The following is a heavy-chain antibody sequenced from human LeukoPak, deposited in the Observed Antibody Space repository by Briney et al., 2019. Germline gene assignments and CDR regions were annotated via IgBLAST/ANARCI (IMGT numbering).Heavy chain of an antibody. CDR3: ARGELTIH. CDR1: GYTFTVYY. V-gene: IGHV1-2*02. CDR2: INPNSGGT. D-gene: IGHD3-10*01. Sequence: GASVKVSCKASGYTFTVYYMHWVRQAPGQGLEWVEWINPNSGGTNYAQKFQGRVTMTRDTSVSTAYMELSRLRSDDTGVYYCARGELTIHWGQGTLVTVSS. J-gene: IGHJ1*01.